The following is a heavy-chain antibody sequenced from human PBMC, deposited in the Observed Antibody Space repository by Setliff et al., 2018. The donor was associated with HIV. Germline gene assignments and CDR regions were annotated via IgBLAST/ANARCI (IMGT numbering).Heavy chain of an antibody. CDR2: ISWDGATT. Sequence: PGGSLRLSCAASGFTFSDYYMAWIRQAPGKGLEWVALISWDGATTNYADSVKGRFTISRDSSKNSLYLQMNSLRTEDTALYYCAREGGSERMPFFYYYMDVWGKGTTVTVSS. CDR3: AREGGSERMPFFYYYMDV. D-gene: IGHD3-10*01. J-gene: IGHJ6*03. CDR1: GFTFSDYY. V-gene: IGHV3-43*01.